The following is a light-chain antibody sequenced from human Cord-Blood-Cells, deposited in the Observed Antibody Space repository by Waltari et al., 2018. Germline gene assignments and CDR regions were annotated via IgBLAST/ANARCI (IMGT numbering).Light chain of an antibody. CDR2: EVS. CDR3: CSYAGSSTFV. CDR1: SSDVGSYNL. Sequence: QSALTQPASVSGSPGQSITISCTGTSSDVGSYNLVSWYQQHPGKAPKLIIYEVSKLPSGVSNRFSGSKSGSTASLTISGLQAEDEAEYYCCSYAGSSTFVFGTGTKVTVL. J-gene: IGLJ1*01. V-gene: IGLV2-23*02.